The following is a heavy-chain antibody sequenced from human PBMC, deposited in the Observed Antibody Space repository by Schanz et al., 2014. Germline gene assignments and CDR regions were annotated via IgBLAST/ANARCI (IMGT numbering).Heavy chain of an antibody. V-gene: IGHV3-23*01. D-gene: IGHD3-9*01. J-gene: IGHJ4*02. CDR3: AKHVRSLTGNDY. CDR1: GFTFSNHA. CDR2: IGGSGDST. Sequence: EVHLLESGGGLVQPGGSLRLSCAASGFTFSNHALSWVRQAPGKGLEWVSGIGGSGDSTHYADSVKGRFIISRDNSKNTLYLQVNSLRAEDTAVYYCAKHVRSLTGNDYWGQGTLVAVSP.